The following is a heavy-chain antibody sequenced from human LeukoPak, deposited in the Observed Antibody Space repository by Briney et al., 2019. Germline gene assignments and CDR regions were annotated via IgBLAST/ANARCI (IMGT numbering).Heavy chain of an antibody. J-gene: IGHJ4*02. D-gene: IGHD3-3*01. Sequence: PSETLSLTCTVSGGSISRADYYWSWIRQPPGKGLEWIGYIYYSGSNYYNPSLKSRATISVDTSKNQFSLKLSSVTAADTAVYYCARDSDFWSGYYYFDYWGQGTLVTVSS. CDR2: IYYSGSN. V-gene: IGHV4-30-4*08. CDR3: ARDSDFWSGYYYFDY. CDR1: GGSISRADYY.